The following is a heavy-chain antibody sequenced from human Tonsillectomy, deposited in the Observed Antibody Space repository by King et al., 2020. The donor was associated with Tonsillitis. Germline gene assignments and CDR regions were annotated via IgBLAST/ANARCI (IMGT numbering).Heavy chain of an antibody. Sequence: VQLQESGPGLVKPSETLSLTCTVSGGSLTGGSLSSYYWSWIRQPAGKGLEWIGRINTDGSTRYNPSLRSRVTMSVDTSNNQFSLKLSAVTAADTAIYYCARGLGITWDNNWFDPWGQGTLVTVSS. CDR1: GGSLTGGSLSSYY. CDR2: INTDGST. J-gene: IGHJ5*02. V-gene: IGHV4-4*07. CDR3: ARGLGITWDNNWFDP. D-gene: IGHD3-16*01.